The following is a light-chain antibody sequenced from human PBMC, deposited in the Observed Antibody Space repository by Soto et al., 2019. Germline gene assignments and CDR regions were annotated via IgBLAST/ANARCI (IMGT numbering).Light chain of an antibody. CDR2: AAS. CDR3: QQLNSYPRT. J-gene: IGKJ1*01. CDR1: QGISSY. Sequence: DIQMTQSPSSLSSSVGDRVTITCRASQGISSYLAWYQQKPGKAPKLLIYAASTLQSGVPSRFSGSGSGTEFTLTISSLQPEDFETYYCQQLNSYPRTFGQGTKVDIK. V-gene: IGKV1-9*01.